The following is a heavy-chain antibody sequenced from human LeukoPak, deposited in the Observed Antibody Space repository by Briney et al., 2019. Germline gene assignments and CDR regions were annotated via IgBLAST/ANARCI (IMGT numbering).Heavy chain of an antibody. D-gene: IGHD3-10*01. CDR3: ARGRVEYYGSGSYSWVY. J-gene: IGHJ4*02. CDR2: ILPIFGTA. CDR1: GGTFSSYA. V-gene: IGHV1-69*06. Sequence: PWASVKVSCKASGGTFSSYAISWVRQAPGQGLEWMGGILPIFGTANYAQKFQGRVTITADKSTSTAYMELSSMRSEDTAVYYCARGRVEYYGSGSYSWVYWGQGTLVTVSS.